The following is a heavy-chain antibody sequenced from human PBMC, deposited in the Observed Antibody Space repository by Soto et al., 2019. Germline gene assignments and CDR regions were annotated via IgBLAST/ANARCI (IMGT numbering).Heavy chain of an antibody. CDR2: VSHSGHT. J-gene: IGHJ6*02. D-gene: IGHD3-10*01. V-gene: IGHV4-59*12. CDR3: ARDNGSESQGHYYGLDV. CDR1: GGFMGRSC. Sequence: TVSGGFMGRSCRTLSRQPPGKGLEWIGYVSHSGHTIYPPSFCGRVTISVDTSKNQFSLKLSSVTAADTAVYYCARDNGSESQGHYYGLDVWGQGTTVS.